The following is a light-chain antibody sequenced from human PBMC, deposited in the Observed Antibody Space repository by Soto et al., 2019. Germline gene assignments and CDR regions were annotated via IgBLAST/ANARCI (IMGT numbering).Light chain of an antibody. CDR3: SSYTSSSTLYV. V-gene: IGLV2-14*01. J-gene: IGLJ1*01. Sequence: QSVLTQPASVSESPGQSITISCTGTSSDVGGYNYVSWYQQHPGKAPKVMIHDVSNRPSGVSNRFSGSKSGNTASLTISGLQAEDEADYYCSSYTSSSTLYVFGTGTKVTVL. CDR1: SSDVGGYNY. CDR2: DVS.